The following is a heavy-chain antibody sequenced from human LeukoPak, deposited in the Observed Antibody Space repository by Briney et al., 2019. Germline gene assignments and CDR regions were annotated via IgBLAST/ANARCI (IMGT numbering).Heavy chain of an antibody. CDR1: GYSCTSYW. Sequence: LGESLKISGKGSGYSCTSYWIGWVRQMPGKGLEWMGIIYPGDSDTRYSPSFQGQVTISADKSISTAYLQWSSLKASDTAMYYCARLSPDIVVVVAATLIDYWGQGTLVTVSS. CDR3: ARLSPDIVVVVAATLIDY. V-gene: IGHV5-51*01. D-gene: IGHD2-15*01. J-gene: IGHJ4*02. CDR2: IYPGDSDT.